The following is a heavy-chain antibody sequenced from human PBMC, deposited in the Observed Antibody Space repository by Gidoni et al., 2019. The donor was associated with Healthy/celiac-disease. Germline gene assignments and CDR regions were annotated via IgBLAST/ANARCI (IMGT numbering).Heavy chain of an antibody. CDR2: IIPIFGTA. J-gene: IGHJ4*02. CDR3: ARAAFTLNNLSPYVY. V-gene: IGHV1-69*01. CDR1: GGTFISYA. Sequence: QGQLVQSVAEVKKHASSVKVYFKASGGTFISYAISWVRQAPGQGLEWMGGIIPIFGTANYAQKFQGRVTITADESTSTAYMELSSLRSEDTAVYYCARAAFTLNNLSPYVYWGQGTLVTVSS. D-gene: IGHD3-16*01.